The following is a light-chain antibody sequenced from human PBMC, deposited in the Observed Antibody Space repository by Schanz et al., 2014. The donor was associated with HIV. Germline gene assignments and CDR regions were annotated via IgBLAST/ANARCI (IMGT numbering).Light chain of an antibody. CDR2: ATS. V-gene: IGKV3-20*01. J-gene: IGKJ4*01. CDR1: QSVGGSQ. CDR3: QHYGDSRGT. Sequence: ILLTQSPATLSLSPGERATLPCRASQSVGGSQLAWFQLKRGQPPRLLIYATSFRAVGIPDRFSGSGSETDFTLTISGLEPEDFAVYYCQHYGDSRGTFGGGTEVDIK.